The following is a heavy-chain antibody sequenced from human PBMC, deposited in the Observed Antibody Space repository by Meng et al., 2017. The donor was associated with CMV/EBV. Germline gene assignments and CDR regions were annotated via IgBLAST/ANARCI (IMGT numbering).Heavy chain of an antibody. CDR2: IYHSGTT. J-gene: IGHJ4*02. D-gene: IGHD4-23*01. Sequence: SETLSLTCTVSGFPISSCYYWAFSRQPPGKGLEWIGIIYHSGTTSYNPSLKSRVTISVDTSKNQFSLNLASVAAADTAIYYCARGLNTVAGALVPYHFDYWGQGTLVTVSS. CDR1: GFPISSCYY. CDR3: ARGLNTVAGALVPYHFDY. V-gene: IGHV4-38-2*02.